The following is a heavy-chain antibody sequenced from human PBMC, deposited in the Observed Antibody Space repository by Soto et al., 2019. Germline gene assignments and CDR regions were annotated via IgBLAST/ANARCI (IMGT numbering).Heavy chain of an antibody. Sequence: SGGSLRLSCAASGFTFSSYSMNWVRQAPGKGLEWVSYISSSSSTIYYVDSVKGRFTISRDNAKNSLYLQMNSLRAEDTAVYYCARDLDCTNGVCYSEAGIDYWGQGTLVTVSS. J-gene: IGHJ4*02. CDR2: ISSSSSTI. V-gene: IGHV3-48*01. CDR1: GFTFSSYS. CDR3: ARDLDCTNGVCYSEAGIDY. D-gene: IGHD2-8*01.